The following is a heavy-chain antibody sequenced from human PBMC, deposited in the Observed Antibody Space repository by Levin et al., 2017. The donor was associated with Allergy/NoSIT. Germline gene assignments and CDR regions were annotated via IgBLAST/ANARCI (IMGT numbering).Heavy chain of an antibody. V-gene: IGHV3-23*01. CDR3: AKGGYISGWNYVDY. CDR1: GFTFSSYD. D-gene: IGHD6-19*01. CDR2: ISGSDGST. J-gene: IGHJ4*02. Sequence: GESLKISCAASGFTFSSYDMSWVRQALGKGLEWVSGISGSDGSTNYVDSVKGRFSISRDDSKNTVSLQMNSLRAEDTAVYYCAKGGYISGWNYVDYWGQGTLVTVSS.